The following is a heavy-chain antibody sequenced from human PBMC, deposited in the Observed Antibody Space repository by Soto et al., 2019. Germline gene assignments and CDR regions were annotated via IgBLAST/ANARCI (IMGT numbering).Heavy chain of an antibody. D-gene: IGHD4-17*01. Sequence: GASVKVSCKASGYTFTGYYRQWVRQAPGQGLEWMGWINPNSGGTNYAQKFQGWGTMTRDTSISTAYMELSRLRSDDTAVYYCARASGDYVQPFDYWGQGTLVTVSS. V-gene: IGHV1-2*04. CDR3: ARASGDYVQPFDY. J-gene: IGHJ4*02. CDR2: INPNSGGT. CDR1: GYTFTGYY.